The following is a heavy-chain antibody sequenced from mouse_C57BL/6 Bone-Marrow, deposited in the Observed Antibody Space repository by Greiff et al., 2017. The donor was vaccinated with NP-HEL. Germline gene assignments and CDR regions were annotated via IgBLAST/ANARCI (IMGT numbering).Heavy chain of an antibody. V-gene: IGHV3-6*01. D-gene: IGHD6-1*01. CDR2: ISYDGSN. CDR3: APGHIPRYWYFDV. Sequence: EVQLVESGPGLVKPSQSLSLTCSVTGYSITSGYYWNWIRQFPGNKLEWMGYISYDGSNNYNPTLKNRISITRDTSKNQFFLKLNSVTTEDTATYYCAPGHIPRYWYFDVWGTGTTVTVSS. J-gene: IGHJ1*03. CDR1: GYSITSGYY.